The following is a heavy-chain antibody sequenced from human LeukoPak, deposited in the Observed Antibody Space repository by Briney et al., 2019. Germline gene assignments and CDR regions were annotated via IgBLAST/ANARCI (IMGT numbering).Heavy chain of an antibody. J-gene: IGHJ5*02. Sequence: PGGSLRLSCAASGFTFSSYAMHWVRQAPGKGLEWVAVISYDGSNKYYADSVKGRFTISRDNSKNTLYLQMNSLRDDDTAVYYCVRGVGVSRFNYLDPWGQGTLVIVSS. CDR3: VRGVGVSRFNYLDP. CDR1: GFTFSSYA. D-gene: IGHD1-7*01. V-gene: IGHV3-30-3*01. CDR2: ISYDGSNK.